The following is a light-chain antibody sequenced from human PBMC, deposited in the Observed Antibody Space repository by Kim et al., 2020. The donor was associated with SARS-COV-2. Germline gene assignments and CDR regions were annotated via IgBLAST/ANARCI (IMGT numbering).Light chain of an antibody. CDR3: QQYDILPIA. Sequence: ATVGDRVTSTCQASPDVRKYLNWYQEKPGNPPKLLIYDASILETGAPSRFSGSGSGTDFSFTISSLQPEDIATYYCQQYDILPIAFGQGTRLEIK. CDR2: DAS. CDR1: PDVRKY. V-gene: IGKV1-33*01. J-gene: IGKJ5*01.